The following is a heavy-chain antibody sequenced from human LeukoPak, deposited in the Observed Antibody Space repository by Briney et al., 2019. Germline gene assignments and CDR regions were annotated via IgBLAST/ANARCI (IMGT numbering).Heavy chain of an antibody. Sequence: GGSLRLSCAASGFTFSSYAMSWVRQAPGKGLEWVSAISGSGGSTSYADSVKGRFTISRDISKNTLYLQMNSLRAEDTAVYYCAKAPGPIQLWLPLDYWGQGTLVTVSS. D-gene: IGHD5-18*01. J-gene: IGHJ4*02. CDR1: GFTFSSYA. CDR3: AKAPGPIQLWLPLDY. CDR2: ISGSGGST. V-gene: IGHV3-23*01.